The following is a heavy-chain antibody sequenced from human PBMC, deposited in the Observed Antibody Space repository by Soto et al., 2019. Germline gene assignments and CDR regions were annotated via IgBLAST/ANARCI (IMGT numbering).Heavy chain of an antibody. Sequence: ASVKVSCKASGFSFKNYAIHWVRQAPAQSLEWMGWIHAANGATQYSQKFQARVTFTRDTSANTAYMDLSRLRSENRALYFCASSVTKYSYARLDVWGRGTTVTVAS. J-gene: IGHJ6*02. CDR3: ASSVTKYSYARLDV. V-gene: IGHV1-3*01. CDR1: GFSFKNYA. CDR2: IHAANGAT. D-gene: IGHD5-18*01.